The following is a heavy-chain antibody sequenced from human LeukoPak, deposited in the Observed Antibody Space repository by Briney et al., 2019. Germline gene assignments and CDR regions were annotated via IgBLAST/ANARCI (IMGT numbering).Heavy chain of an antibody. D-gene: IGHD6-19*01. J-gene: IGHJ4*02. CDR3: ARGAVAATWGTFDY. CDR1: GFTFSNSA. V-gene: IGHV3-23*01. CDR2: ISGSGGNT. Sequence: GGSLRLSCAASGFTFSNSAMNWVRQAPGKGLEWVSAISGSGGNTYYPNSVKGRFTISRDNSRNTLYLQMNSLRAEGTALYYCARGAVAATWGTFDYWGQGTLVTVSS.